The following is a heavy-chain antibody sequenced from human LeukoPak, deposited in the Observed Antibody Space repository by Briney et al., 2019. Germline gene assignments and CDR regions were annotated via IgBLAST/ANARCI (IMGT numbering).Heavy chain of an antibody. CDR3: AKRKRDGYNSPIDY. Sequence: GGSLRLSCAASGFTVSSNYMSWVRQAPGKGLEWVSVIYSGGSTYYADSVKGRFAISRDNSKNTLYLQMNSLRAEDTAVYYCAKRKRDGYNSPIDYWGQGTLVTVSS. V-gene: IGHV3-53*01. CDR2: IYSGGST. D-gene: IGHD5-24*01. J-gene: IGHJ4*02. CDR1: GFTVSSNY.